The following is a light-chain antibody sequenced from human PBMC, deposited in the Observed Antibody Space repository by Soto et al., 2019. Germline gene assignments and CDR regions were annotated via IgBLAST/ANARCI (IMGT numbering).Light chain of an antibody. CDR2: EVT. CDR1: SSDVGGYSY. V-gene: IGLV2-14*01. CDR3: NSYTSGTTYVV. Sequence: QSVLTQPASVSGSPGQSITISCTGTSSDVGGYSYVSWYQQHPGKAPKLMIYEVTNRPSGVSNRFSGSKSGNTASLTISGLQAEDEADYYCNSYTSGTTYVVFGGGTKLTVL. J-gene: IGLJ2*01.